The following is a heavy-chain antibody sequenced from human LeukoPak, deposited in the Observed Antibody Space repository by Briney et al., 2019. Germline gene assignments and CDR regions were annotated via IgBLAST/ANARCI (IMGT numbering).Heavy chain of an antibody. CDR3: ARGSLGFYYYYYMDV. CDR1: GGSFSSYA. Sequence: HGASVKVSCKTSGGSFSSYAFSWVRQAPGQGLEWMGGIIPIFGTANYAQKFQGRVTITADESTSTAYMELSSLRSEDTAVYYCARGSLGFYYYYYMDVWGKGTTVTISS. CDR2: IIPIFGTA. J-gene: IGHJ6*03. V-gene: IGHV1-69*13.